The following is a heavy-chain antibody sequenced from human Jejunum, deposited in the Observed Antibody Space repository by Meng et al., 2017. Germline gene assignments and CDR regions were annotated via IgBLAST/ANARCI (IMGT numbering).Heavy chain of an antibody. J-gene: IGHJ4*02. Sequence: QGPRQESGPGLVSPCDTLPPPCTVFGGSVSSGFYDWSWIRQPPGKGLEWIGYISDSGTTNYNPSLKSRVTMSVDTSKNHLSLKLTSVTAADTAVYFCARDSETYPTYFDYWGQGTLVTVSS. D-gene: IGHD5-24*01. CDR3: ARDSETYPTYFDY. V-gene: IGHV4-61*03. CDR2: ISDSGTT. CDR1: GGSVSSGFYD.